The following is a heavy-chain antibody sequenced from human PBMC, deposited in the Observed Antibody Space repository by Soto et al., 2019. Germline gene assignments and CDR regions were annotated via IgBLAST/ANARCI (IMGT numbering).Heavy chain of an antibody. CDR1: GGSISSGDYY. J-gene: IGHJ6*04. V-gene: IGHV4-30-4*01. D-gene: IGHD2-2*01. Sequence: QVQLQESGPGLVKPSQTLSLTCTVSGGSISSGDYYWSWIRQPPGKGLEWIGYIYYSGSTYYNPSLKSRVNISVDTSKHQCALQLSSVSAAYPAVYYCAGFLRGYLLLGMAVWGKGTKVTVSS. CDR2: IYYSGST. CDR3: AGFLRGYLLLGMAV.